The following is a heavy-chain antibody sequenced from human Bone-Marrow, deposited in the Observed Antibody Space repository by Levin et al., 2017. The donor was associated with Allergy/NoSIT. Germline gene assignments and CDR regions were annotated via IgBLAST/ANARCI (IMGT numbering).Heavy chain of an antibody. Sequence: SLKISCAASGFTFDDYAMHWVRQAPGKGLEWVSGISWNSGSIGYADSVKGRFTISRDNAKNSLYLQMNSLRAEDTALYYCAKGIEYQLLYSYFDYWGQGTLVTVSS. D-gene: IGHD2-2*02. CDR1: GFTFDDYA. CDR3: AKGIEYQLLYSYFDY. J-gene: IGHJ4*02. V-gene: IGHV3-9*01. CDR2: ISWNSGSI.